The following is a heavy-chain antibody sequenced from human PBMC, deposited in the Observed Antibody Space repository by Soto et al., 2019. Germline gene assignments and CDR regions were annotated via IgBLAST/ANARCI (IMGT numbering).Heavy chain of an antibody. D-gene: IGHD2-2*01. CDR1: GYTFTSYA. V-gene: IGHV1-3*01. Sequence: ASLKSSCKASGYTFTSYAMHWVRQAPGQRLEWMGWINAGNGNTKYSQKFQGRVTITRDTSASTAYMELSSLRFEDTAVYFCATAIAYDAFDIWGRGTMVTVSS. CDR2: INAGNGNT. CDR3: ATAIAYDAFDI. J-gene: IGHJ3*02.